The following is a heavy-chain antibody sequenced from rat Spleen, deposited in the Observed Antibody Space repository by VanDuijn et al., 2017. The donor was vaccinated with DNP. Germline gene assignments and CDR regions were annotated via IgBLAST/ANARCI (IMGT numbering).Heavy chain of an antibody. V-gene: IGHV2-15*01. CDR3: ARFYVYYGLSYAMDA. D-gene: IGHD1-6*01. Sequence: QVQLKESGPGLVQPSQTLSLTCTVSGFSFTNYCVSWVRQPPGKGLEWIGAMWSGGSTHYNSALKSRLSISRDTSKSQVLLKMNSLQTEDTAMYFCARFYVYYGLSYAMDAWGQGTSVTVSS. CDR1: GFSFTNYC. CDR2: MWSGGST. J-gene: IGHJ4*01.